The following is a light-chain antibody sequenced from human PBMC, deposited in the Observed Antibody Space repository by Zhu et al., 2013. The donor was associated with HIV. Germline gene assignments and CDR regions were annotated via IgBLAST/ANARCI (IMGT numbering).Light chain of an antibody. V-gene: IGKV1-5*03. CDR1: QTISTW. CDR2: KAS. Sequence: DIQMTQSPSTLSASVGDRVTITCRASQTISTWLAWYQQKPGKAPKLLVSKASNLESGVPSRFIASGSGTEFTLTISSLQPDDFATYYCQHYNSYPGITFGHGTRLEIK. J-gene: IGKJ5*01. CDR3: QHYNSYPGIT.